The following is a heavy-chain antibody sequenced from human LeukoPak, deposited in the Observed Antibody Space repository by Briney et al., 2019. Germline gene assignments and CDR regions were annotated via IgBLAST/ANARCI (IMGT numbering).Heavy chain of an antibody. V-gene: IGHV4-4*02. J-gene: IGHJ1*01. CDR1: GGSISSSNW. CDR3: ALGYCGGGSCYAREYFQH. D-gene: IGHD2-15*01. Sequence: SETLSLTCAVSGGSISSSNWWSWVRQPPGKGLEWIGESYHSGRTNYNPSLKSRVTISVDKSKNQFSLKLSSVTAADTAVYYCALGYCGGGSCYAREYFQHWGQGTLVTVSS. CDR2: SYHSGRT.